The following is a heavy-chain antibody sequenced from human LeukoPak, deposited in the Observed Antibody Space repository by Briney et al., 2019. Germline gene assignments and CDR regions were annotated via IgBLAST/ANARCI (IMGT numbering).Heavy chain of an antibody. J-gene: IGHJ4*02. Sequence: GGSLRLSCAASGFTFSSYWMSWVRQAPGKGLEWVSAISGSGGSTYYADSVKGRFTISRDNSKNTLYLQMNSLRAEDTAVYYCAKLSSGRSCYYWGQGTLVTVSS. D-gene: IGHD6-19*01. CDR1: GFTFSSYW. CDR2: ISGSGGST. V-gene: IGHV3-23*01. CDR3: AKLSSGRSCYY.